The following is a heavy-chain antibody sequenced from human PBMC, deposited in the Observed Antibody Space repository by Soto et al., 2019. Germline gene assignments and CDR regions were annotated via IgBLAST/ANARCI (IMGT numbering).Heavy chain of an antibody. CDR1: GFKFDDYA. V-gene: IGHV3-9*01. D-gene: IGHD3-10*01. CDR2: LSWSGDNI. J-gene: IGHJ6*04. Sequence: EVHLVESGGGLVQPGTSLRLSCAASGFKFDDYAMHWVRQAPGKGLEWVSGLSWSGDNIGYGDSVKGRFTIARDDAKNLVYLHMNSLRNEDSALYYCAKGGSSGFNYGMDVWGKGTTVTVSS. CDR3: AKGGSSGFNYGMDV.